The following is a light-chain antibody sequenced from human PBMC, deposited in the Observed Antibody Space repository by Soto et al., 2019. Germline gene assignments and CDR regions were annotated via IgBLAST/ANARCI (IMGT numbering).Light chain of an antibody. Sequence: EIVLTQSPATLSLSPGERATLSCRASQSVSSYLAWYQQKPGQAPRLLIYDASNRATGITARFSGSGSGTDFTLTIISLEPEDFAVYYGQQRSNWPPLTFGGGTKVEIK. CDR3: QQRSNWPPLT. J-gene: IGKJ4*01. CDR2: DAS. CDR1: QSVSSY. V-gene: IGKV3-11*01.